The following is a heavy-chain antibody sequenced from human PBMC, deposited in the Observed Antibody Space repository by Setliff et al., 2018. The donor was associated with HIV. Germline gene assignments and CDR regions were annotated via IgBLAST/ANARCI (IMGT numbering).Heavy chain of an antibody. CDR1: GDSITSDSYY. V-gene: IGHV4-39*07. CDR3: ARVQMAYAAFDV. D-gene: IGHD4-17*01. CDR2: VFYSGAT. Sequence: SETLSLTCSVSGDSITSDSYYWDWIRQSPGKGLEWIGSVFYSGATYFNPSLESRLIMSVDTSKHQFSLKLSSVTAADTAVYYCARVQMAYAAFDVWGQGTMVTVSS. J-gene: IGHJ3*01.